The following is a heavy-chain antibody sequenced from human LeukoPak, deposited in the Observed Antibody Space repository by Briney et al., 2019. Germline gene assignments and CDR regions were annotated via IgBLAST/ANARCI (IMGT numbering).Heavy chain of an antibody. V-gene: IGHV4-61*02. CDR2: IYPSGST. Sequence: SETLSLTCTVSGGSVSSGTYYWNWIRQPAGKGLEWIGRIYPSGSTNYNPSLKSRVTISLDTSKNQFSLKLSSVTAADTAVYYCARGPVRGYSYGSFDYWGQGTLVTVSS. CDR1: GGSVSSGTYY. J-gene: IGHJ4*02. CDR3: ARGPVRGYSYGSFDY. D-gene: IGHD5-18*01.